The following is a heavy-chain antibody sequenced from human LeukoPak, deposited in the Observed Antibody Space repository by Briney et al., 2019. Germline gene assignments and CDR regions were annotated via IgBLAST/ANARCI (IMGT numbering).Heavy chain of an antibody. V-gene: IGHV4-59*08. CDR3: ARYYYDTSSVFDV. D-gene: IGHD3-22*01. CDR2: IYYSGGT. J-gene: IGHJ3*01. CDR1: GGSISSNY. Sequence: PSETLSLTCTVSGGSISSNYWSWIRQPPGKGLEWIGYIYYSGGTNYNPSLKSRVTISRNTSKNQFSLKLTSVTAADTAVYYCARYYYDTSSVFDVWGQGTRVTVSS.